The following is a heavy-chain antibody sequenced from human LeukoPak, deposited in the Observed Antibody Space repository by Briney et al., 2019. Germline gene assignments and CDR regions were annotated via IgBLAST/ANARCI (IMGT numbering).Heavy chain of an antibody. D-gene: IGHD6-6*01. CDR2: IKSKTDGGAT. CDR1: GFTFNNAW. Sequence: GGSLRLSCAASGFTFNNAWMSWVRQAPGKGLERVRRIKSKTDGGATDYAAPVRGRFTISRDDSKSTLYLQMSSLKAEDTAVYYCAKRAKGSSSPGFMDVWGKGTTVTVSS. CDR3: AKRAKGSSSPGFMDV. J-gene: IGHJ6*03. V-gene: IGHV3-15*01.